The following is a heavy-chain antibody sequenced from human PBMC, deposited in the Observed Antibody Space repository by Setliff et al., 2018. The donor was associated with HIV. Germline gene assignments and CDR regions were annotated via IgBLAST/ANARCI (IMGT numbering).Heavy chain of an antibody. CDR2: VSSSGTA. D-gene: IGHD6-19*01. J-gene: IGHJ5*02. CDR3: AGDPWSSAHGS. Sequence: LSLTCTVSSDSMTENLHSWSWVRQPAGKGLEWLGHVSSSGTAHYSPSLKSRITISIDMSKNQFSLNLKSVTAADTAVHYCAGDPWSSAHGSWGQGTLVTVSS. V-gene: IGHV4-61*09. CDR1: SDSMTENLHS.